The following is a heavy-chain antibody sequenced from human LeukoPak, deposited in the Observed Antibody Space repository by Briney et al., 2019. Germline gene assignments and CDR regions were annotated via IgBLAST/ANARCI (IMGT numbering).Heavy chain of an antibody. D-gene: IGHD3-22*01. J-gene: IGHJ4*02. CDR3: ATGREYYYDSSGYYCFDY. CDR2: FDPEDGET. V-gene: IGHV1-24*01. Sequence: GASVKVSCKVSGYTLTELSMHWVRQAPGKGLEWMGGFDPEDGETIYAQKFQGRVTMTEDTSTDTAYMELSSLRSEDTAVYYCATGREYYYDSSGYYCFDYWGQGTLVTVSS. CDR1: GYTLTELS.